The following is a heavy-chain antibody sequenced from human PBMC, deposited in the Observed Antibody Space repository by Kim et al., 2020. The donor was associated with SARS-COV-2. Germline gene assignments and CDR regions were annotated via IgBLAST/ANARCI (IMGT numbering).Heavy chain of an antibody. J-gene: IGHJ4*02. Sequence: GESLKISCKGSGYSFTSYWISWVRQMPGKGLEWMGRIDPSDSYTNYSPSFQGHVTISADKSISTAYLQWSSLKASDTAMYYCASQSLYYGSGSYCFDYWGQGTLVTVSS. CDR1: GYSFTSYW. CDR2: IDPSDSYT. V-gene: IGHV5-10-1*01. D-gene: IGHD3-10*01. CDR3: ASQSLYYGSGSYCFDY.